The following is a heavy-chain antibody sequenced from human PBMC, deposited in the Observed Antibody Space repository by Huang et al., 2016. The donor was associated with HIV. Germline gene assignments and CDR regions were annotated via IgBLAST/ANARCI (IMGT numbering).Heavy chain of an antibody. CDR2: IIPIYHRA. CDR1: GGTFSSYA. D-gene: IGHD3-16*01. CDR3: ARDLIEGIMDYWYFDL. V-gene: IGHV1-69*13. Sequence: QVQLVQSGAEVKKPGSSVKVSCKASGGTFSSYAISWVRQAPGQGLEWAGGIIPIYHRANSARKFQGRVTITADESTSTAYMELSSLRSEDTAVYYCARDLIEGIMDYWYFDLWGRGTLVTVSS. J-gene: IGHJ2*01.